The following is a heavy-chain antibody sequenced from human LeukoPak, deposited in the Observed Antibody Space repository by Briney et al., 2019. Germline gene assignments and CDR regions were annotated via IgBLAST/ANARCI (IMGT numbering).Heavy chain of an antibody. D-gene: IGHD2-21*02. CDR2: IWSGGNT. V-gene: IGHV3-66*02. Sequence: GGSLRLSCAASGFTFSNSAMSWVHQAPGKGLEWVSSIWSGGNTYYADSVKGRFTISRDNSKNTVYLQMNSLRGEDTAVYYCASATYCGGDCYAFFDDWGQGTLVTVSS. CDR1: GFTFSNSA. J-gene: IGHJ5*02. CDR3: ASATYCGGDCYAFFDD.